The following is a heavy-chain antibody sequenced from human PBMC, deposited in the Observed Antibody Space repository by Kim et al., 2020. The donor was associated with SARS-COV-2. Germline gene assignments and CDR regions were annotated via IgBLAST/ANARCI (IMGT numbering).Heavy chain of an antibody. CDR2: ISSVLGGP. J-gene: IGHJ4*02. D-gene: IGHD2-8*01. Sequence: PVKVSCKASGDTFTRFSVAWVRQAPGQGLEWMGRISSVLGGPDYAQNFQGRLTITADDSTNTAFMELSSLTSEDTAMYYCARDSGCRDGVCWSAPHFDYWGQGTLVTVAS. V-gene: IGHV1-69*08. CDR3: ARDSGCRDGVCWSAPHFDY. CDR1: GDTFTRFS.